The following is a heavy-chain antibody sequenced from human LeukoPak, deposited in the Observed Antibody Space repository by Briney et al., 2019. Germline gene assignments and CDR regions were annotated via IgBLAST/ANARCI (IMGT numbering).Heavy chain of an antibody. J-gene: IGHJ4*02. D-gene: IGHD3-3*01. CDR3: AKGHDDFRQFDY. CDR1: GGTFANYA. V-gene: IGHV1-69*13. CDR2: IIPIFGTG. Sequence: SVKVSCQASGGTFANYAISWVRKAPGQGLEWMGGIIPIFGTGDSAQKFQGRLTITADESTRTTYMELSSLRSEDTAVYYCAKGHDDFRQFDYWGQGTLITVSS.